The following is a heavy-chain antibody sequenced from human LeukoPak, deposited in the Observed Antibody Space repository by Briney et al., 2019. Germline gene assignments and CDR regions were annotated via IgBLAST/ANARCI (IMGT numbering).Heavy chain of an antibody. D-gene: IGHD3-3*01. CDR2: INTYSGDT. CDR1: GYSFTTYG. V-gene: IGHV1-18*01. J-gene: IGHJ4*02. CDR3: ARDFCSGEGCYHALGH. Sequence: ASVKVSCKASGYSFTTYGISWVRQAPGQGLEWMGWINTYSGDTIYSHQLQGRLTMTTDTSTSTVYMDLRSLQPDDTALYYCARDFCSGEGCYHALGHWGQGALVTVSS.